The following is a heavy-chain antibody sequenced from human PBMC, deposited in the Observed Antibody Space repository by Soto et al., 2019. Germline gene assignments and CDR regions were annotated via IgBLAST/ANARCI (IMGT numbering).Heavy chain of an antibody. CDR1: GFTFSSYG. D-gene: IGHD2-15*01. V-gene: IGHV3-30*03. J-gene: IGHJ6*02. CDR2: ISYDGSNK. Sequence: QVQLVESGGGVVQPGRSLRLSCAASGFTFSSYGMHWVRQAPGKGLEWVAVISYDGSNKYYADSVKGRFTISRDNSKNTLYLQMNSLSAEDTAVYYCAMAVAATHSEGYYGMDVWGQGTTVTVSS. CDR3: AMAVAATHSEGYYGMDV.